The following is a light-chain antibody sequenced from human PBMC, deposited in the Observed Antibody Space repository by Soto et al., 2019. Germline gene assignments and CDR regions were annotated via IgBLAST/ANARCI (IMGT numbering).Light chain of an antibody. J-gene: IGKJ2*01. CDR3: QQYYGTPYT. Sequence: DIVMTQSPDSLAVSLGERATIHCKSSQSILHSPTNMNYLTWYQVKPGQPPKAVLYWASTRESGVPDRFSGGGSGTDFTLTISSLQAEDVAVYFCQQYYGTPYTFGQGTKLEIK. V-gene: IGKV4-1*01. CDR2: WAS. CDR1: QSILHSPTNMNY.